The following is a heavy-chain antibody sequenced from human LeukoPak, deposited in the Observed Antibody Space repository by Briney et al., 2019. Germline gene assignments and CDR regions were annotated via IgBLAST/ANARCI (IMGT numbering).Heavy chain of an antibody. J-gene: IGHJ6*02. CDR3: ARDTMVRGVRQMFYYYYGMDV. CDR2: INHSGST. Sequence: SETLSLTCAVYGGSFSGYYWNWIRQPPGKGLEWIGEINHSGSTNYNPSLKSRVTISVDTSKNQFSLKLSSVTAADTAVYYCARDTMVRGVRQMFYYYYGMDVWGQGTTVTVSS. D-gene: IGHD3-10*01. V-gene: IGHV4-34*01. CDR1: GGSFSGYY.